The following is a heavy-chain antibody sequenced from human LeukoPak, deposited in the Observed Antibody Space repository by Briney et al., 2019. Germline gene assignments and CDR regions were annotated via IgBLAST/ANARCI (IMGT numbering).Heavy chain of an antibody. J-gene: IGHJ4*02. CDR2: LYASGPT. CDR3: ARHIRMWGYFDS. CDR1: GVSITTYY. D-gene: IGHD1-26*01. V-gene: IGHV4-4*07. Sequence: PETLSLTCSVSGVSITTYYWSWFRQTAGKGPDWIGRLYASGPTNYNPSLKSRVTMSVDTSKNQLSLNVRSVTDADTAVYFCARHIRMWGYFDSWGQGTLVAVSS.